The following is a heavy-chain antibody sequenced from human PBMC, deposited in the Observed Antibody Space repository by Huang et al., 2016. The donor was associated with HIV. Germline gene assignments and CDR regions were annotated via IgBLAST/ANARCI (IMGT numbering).Heavy chain of an antibody. J-gene: IGHJ6*02. V-gene: IGHV5-51*01. Sequence: EEQLVQSGAEVKTPGESLKISCEGSGYSFAKYWIGWVRQVPGNGLEWVGIIYPDDSDTSSSPSCQGQVSISADKSISTAYLQWSSLKASDTAMYYCARLDTARNYYYYGLDVWGQGTSVSVSS. CDR1: GYSFAKYW. CDR3: ARLDTARNYYYYGLDV. D-gene: IGHD5-18*01. CDR2: IYPDDSDT.